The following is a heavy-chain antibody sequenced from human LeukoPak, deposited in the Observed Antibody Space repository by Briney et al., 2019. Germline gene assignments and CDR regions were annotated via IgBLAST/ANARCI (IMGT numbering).Heavy chain of an antibody. D-gene: IGHD6-19*01. V-gene: IGHV3-7*01. CDR3: ARDRQRYSSGQVDY. CDR1: GFTFSSYW. J-gene: IGHJ4*02. CDR2: IKQDGSEK. Sequence: GGSLRLSCAASGFTFSSYWMSWVRQAPGKGLEWVANIKQDGSEKYYVDSVKGRFTISRDNAKNSLYLQINSLRAEDTAVYYCARDRQRYSSGQVDYWGQGTLVTVSS.